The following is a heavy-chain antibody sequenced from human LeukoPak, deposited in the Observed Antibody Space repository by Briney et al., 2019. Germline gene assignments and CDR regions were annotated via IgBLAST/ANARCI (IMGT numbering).Heavy chain of an antibody. V-gene: IGHV3-30*18. Sequence: PGGSLRLSCAASGFTFSSHGMHWVRQAPGKGLEWVVVISADGDTKYYADSVKGRFTISRDNSKNTLYLQMNSLRAEDTAVYYCAKDGGWLHLRSDAFDIWGQGTMVTVSS. D-gene: IGHD5-24*01. CDR2: ISADGDTK. J-gene: IGHJ3*02. CDR3: AKDGGWLHLRSDAFDI. CDR1: GFTFSSHG.